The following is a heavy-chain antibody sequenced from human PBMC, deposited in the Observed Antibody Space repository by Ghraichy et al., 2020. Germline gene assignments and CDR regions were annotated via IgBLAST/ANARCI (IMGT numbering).Heavy chain of an antibody. Sequence: SETLSLTCAVYGGSFSGYYWSWIRQPPGKGLECIGEVNHSGSTNYNPSLKSRVTISVDTSKNQFSLKLSSVTAADTAVYYCAGVDTTVLGRGFDPWCQGTLVTVSS. CDR3: AGVDTTVLGRGFDP. CDR1: GGSFSGYY. J-gene: IGHJ5*02. CDR2: VNHSGST. V-gene: IGHV4-34*01. D-gene: IGHD4-11*01.